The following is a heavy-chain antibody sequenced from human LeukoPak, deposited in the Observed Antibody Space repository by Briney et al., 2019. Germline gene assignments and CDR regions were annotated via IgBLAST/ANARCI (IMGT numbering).Heavy chain of an antibody. V-gene: IGHV3-21*01. CDR3: AREDYGSRSGDY. D-gene: IGHD3-10*01. Sequence: PGGSLRLSCAASGFIFSSYIMNWVRQAPGKGLEWFSSISSSSSYIYYAGSVKGRFTISRDNAKNSLYLQMNSLRAEDTAVYYCAREDYGSRSGDYWGQGTLVSVS. J-gene: IGHJ4*02. CDR1: GFIFSSYI. CDR2: ISSSSSYI.